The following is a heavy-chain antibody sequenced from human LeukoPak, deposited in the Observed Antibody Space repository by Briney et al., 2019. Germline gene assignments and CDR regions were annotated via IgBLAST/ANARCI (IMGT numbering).Heavy chain of an antibody. CDR1: GYSISSGYY. Sequence: SETLSLTCTVSGYSISSGYYWGWIRQPPGKVLEWIGSIYHSGSTYYNPSLKSRVTISVDTSKNQFSLKLSSVTAADTAVYYCARDRYGGLYFDYWGQGTLVTVSS. D-gene: IGHD4-23*01. CDR2: IYHSGST. CDR3: ARDRYGGLYFDY. V-gene: IGHV4-38-2*02. J-gene: IGHJ4*02.